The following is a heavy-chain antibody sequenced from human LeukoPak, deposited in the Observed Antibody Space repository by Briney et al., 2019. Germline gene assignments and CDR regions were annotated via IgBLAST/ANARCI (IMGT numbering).Heavy chain of an antibody. CDR3: AREYYDSSGSPYFDY. D-gene: IGHD3-22*01. CDR1: GFTFSSYW. V-gene: IGHV3-74*01. Sequence: GGSLRLSCAASGFTFSSYWMHWVRQAPGKGLVWVSRINSDGSSTTCGDSVKGRFTISRDNAENTLYMYMHSLRAEDTAVYYCAREYYDSSGSPYFDYWGQGTLVTVSS. J-gene: IGHJ4*02. CDR2: INSDGSST.